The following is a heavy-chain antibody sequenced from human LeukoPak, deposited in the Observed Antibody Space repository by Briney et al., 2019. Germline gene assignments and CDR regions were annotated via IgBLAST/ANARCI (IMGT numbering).Heavy chain of an antibody. V-gene: IGHV3-21*01. CDR3: ASTEPDYYDSSGYSREGDY. CDR1: GFTLSSYS. CDR2: ISSSSSYI. Sequence: GGSLRLSCAASGFTLSSYSMNWVRQAPGKGLEWVSSISSSSSYIYYADSVKGRFTISRDNAKNSLYLQMNSLRAEDTAVYYCASTEPDYYDSSGYSREGDYWGQGTLVTVSS. J-gene: IGHJ4*02. D-gene: IGHD3-22*01.